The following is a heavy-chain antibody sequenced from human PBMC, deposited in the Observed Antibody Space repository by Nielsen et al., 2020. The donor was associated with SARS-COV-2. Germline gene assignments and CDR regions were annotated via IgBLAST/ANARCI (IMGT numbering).Heavy chain of an antibody. V-gene: IGHV5-10-1*01. J-gene: IGHJ5*02. D-gene: IGHD1-26*01. CDR1: GYSFTSYW. CDR3: ARLGAARTNWFDP. Sequence: KVSCKGSGYSFTSYWISWVRQMPGKGLEWMGRIDPSDSYTNYSPSFQGHVTISADKSISTAYLQWSSLKASDTAMYYCARLGAARTNWFDPWGQGTPVTVSS. CDR2: IDPSDSYT.